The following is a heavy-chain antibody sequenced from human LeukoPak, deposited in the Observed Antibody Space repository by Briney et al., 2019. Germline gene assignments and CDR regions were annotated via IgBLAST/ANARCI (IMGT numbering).Heavy chain of an antibody. Sequence: GGSLGLSCAASGFTFSSYGMHWVRQAPGKGLEWVAVIWYDGSNKYYADSVKGRFTISRDNSKNTLYLQMNSLRAEDTAVYYCARDFDSSGPFDYWGQGTLVTVSS. D-gene: IGHD3-22*01. V-gene: IGHV3-33*01. J-gene: IGHJ4*02. CDR3: ARDFDSSGPFDY. CDR2: IWYDGSNK. CDR1: GFTFSSYG.